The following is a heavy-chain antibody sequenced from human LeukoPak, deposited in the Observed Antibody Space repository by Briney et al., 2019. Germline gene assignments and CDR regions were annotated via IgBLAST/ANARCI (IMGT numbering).Heavy chain of an antibody. CDR2: INHSGST. CDR3: ARMRSDWLTQ. Sequence: PSETLSLTCAVYGGSFSGYYWSWIRQPPGKGLEWIGEINHSGSTNYNPSLKSRVIISVDTSKNQFSLKLSSVTAADTAVYYCARMRSDWLTQWGQGTLVTVSS. V-gene: IGHV4-34*01. D-gene: IGHD2-21*02. J-gene: IGHJ4*02. CDR1: GGSFSGYY.